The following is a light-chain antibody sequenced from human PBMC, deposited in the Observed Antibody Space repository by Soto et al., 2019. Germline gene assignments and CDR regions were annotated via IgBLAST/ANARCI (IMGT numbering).Light chain of an antibody. Sequence: DIQMTQSPSTLSSSVGERATITCRASQPISNWLAWYRQKTGEAPELLIFDASTVKHGAPSRFSGSGSGTEFPLTISSLQPEDFATFYCQQYNNSPYTFGQGTKLEIK. J-gene: IGKJ2*01. V-gene: IGKV1-5*01. CDR2: DAS. CDR3: QQYNNSPYT. CDR1: QPISNW.